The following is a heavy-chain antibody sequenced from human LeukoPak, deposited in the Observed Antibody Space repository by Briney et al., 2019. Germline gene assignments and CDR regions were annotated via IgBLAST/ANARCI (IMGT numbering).Heavy chain of an antibody. Sequence: GGSLRLSCAASGLTFSSYSMNWVRQAPGRGLEWVSSISSSSSSYIYYADSVKGRFTISRDNAKNSLYLQMNSLRAEDTAVYYCASFPPYMVRTDAFDIWGQGTMVTVSS. CDR1: GLTFSSYS. CDR3: ASFPPYMVRTDAFDI. D-gene: IGHD3-10*01. CDR2: ISSSSSSYI. V-gene: IGHV3-21*01. J-gene: IGHJ3*02.